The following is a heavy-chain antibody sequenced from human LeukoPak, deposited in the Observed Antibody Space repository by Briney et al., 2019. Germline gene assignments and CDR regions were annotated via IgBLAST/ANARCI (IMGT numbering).Heavy chain of an antibody. CDR3: AREVEWFGELLRNDAFDI. Sequence: ASVKVSCKASGYTFTSYYMHWVRQAPGQGLEWMGWINPNSGGTNYAQKFQGRVTMTRDTSISTAYMELSRLRSDDTAVYYCAREVEWFGELLRNDAFDIWGQGTMVTVSS. J-gene: IGHJ3*02. CDR2: INPNSGGT. D-gene: IGHD3-10*01. CDR1: GYTFTSYY. V-gene: IGHV1-2*02.